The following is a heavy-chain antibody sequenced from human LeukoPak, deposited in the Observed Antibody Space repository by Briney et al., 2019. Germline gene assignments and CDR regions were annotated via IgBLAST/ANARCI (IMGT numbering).Heavy chain of an antibody. CDR2: ISSSGNYI. CDR3: ARVILTGLS. V-gene: IGHV3-21*01. Sequence: GGSLRLSCAASGFTFTSYTMNWVRQAPGKGLEWVSSISSSGNYIYYADSVKGRFTISRDNAKNTLYLQMNSLRAEDTAVYYCARVILTGLSWGQGTLVTVSS. D-gene: IGHD3-9*01. CDR1: GFTFTSYT. J-gene: IGHJ4*02.